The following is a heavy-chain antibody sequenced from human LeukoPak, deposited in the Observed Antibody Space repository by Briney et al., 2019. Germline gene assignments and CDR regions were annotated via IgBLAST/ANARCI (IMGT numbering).Heavy chain of an antibody. CDR1: GFTFSSYG. Sequence: PGGSLRLSCAASGFTFSSYGMHWVRQAPGKGLEWVAVISYDGSNKYYADSVKGRFTISRDNSKNTLYLQMNSLRAEDTAVYYCANLVDSSGWYGVDYWGQGTLVTVSS. D-gene: IGHD6-19*01. CDR3: ANLVDSSGWYGVDY. V-gene: IGHV3-30*18. J-gene: IGHJ4*02. CDR2: ISYDGSNK.